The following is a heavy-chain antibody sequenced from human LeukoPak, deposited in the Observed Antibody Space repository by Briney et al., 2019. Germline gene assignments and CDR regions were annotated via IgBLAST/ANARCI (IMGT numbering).Heavy chain of an antibody. Sequence: GGSLRLSCAASGFTFSSYSMNWVRQAPGKGLEWVSSISSSSSYIYYADSVKGRFTISRDNAKNSLYLQMNSLRAEDTAVYYCARVRVAPREYYYDSSGPITDYWGQGTLVTVSS. D-gene: IGHD3-22*01. CDR2: ISSSSSYI. CDR1: GFTFSSYS. CDR3: ARVRVAPREYYYDSSGPITDY. V-gene: IGHV3-21*01. J-gene: IGHJ4*02.